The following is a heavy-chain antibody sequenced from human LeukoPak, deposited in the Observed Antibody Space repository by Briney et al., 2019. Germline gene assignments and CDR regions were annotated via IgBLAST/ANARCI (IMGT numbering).Heavy chain of an antibody. Sequence: PSETLSLTCAVYGGSFSGYYWSWIRQPPGKGLEWIGEINHSGSTNYNPSLKSRVTISVDTSKNQFSLKLSSVTAADTAVYYCARGQRLFDYWGQGTLVTVSS. V-gene: IGHV4-34*01. J-gene: IGHJ4*02. CDR1: GGSFSGYY. CDR3: ARGQRLFDY. D-gene: IGHD6-25*01. CDR2: INHSGST.